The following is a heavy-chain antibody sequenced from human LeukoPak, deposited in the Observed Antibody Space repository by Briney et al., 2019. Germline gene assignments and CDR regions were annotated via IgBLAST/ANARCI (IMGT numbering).Heavy chain of an antibody. D-gene: IGHD2-2*01. CDR1: GYTFTSYG. V-gene: IGHV1-18*01. J-gene: IGHJ5*02. CDR3: ARVLGYCSSTSCYGQNNWFDP. CDR2: ISAYNGNT. Sequence: ASVKVSRKASGYTFTSYGISWVRQAPGQGLEWMGWISAYNGNTNYAQKLQGRVTMTTDTSTSTAYMELRSLRSDDTAVYYCARVLGYCSSTSCYGQNNWFDPWGQGTLVTVSS.